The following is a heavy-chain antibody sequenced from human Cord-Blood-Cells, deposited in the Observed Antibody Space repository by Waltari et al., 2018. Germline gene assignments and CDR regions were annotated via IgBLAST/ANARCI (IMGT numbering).Heavy chain of an antibody. J-gene: IGHJ4*02. CDR2: IYYSGST. CDR1: XGSISSSSYS. Sequence: QLQLQESGPGLGKPSETLSXTCTVXXGSISSSSYSWGWLLQPPGKGLGWSGSIYYSGSTSYNPSLKSRVTISVDTSKNQFSLKLSSVTAADTAVYYCAGRDYWGXGTLVTVSS. V-gene: IGHV4-39*01. CDR3: AGRDY.